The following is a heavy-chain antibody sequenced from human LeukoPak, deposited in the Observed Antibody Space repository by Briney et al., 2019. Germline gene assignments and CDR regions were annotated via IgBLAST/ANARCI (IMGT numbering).Heavy chain of an antibody. CDR2: IWYDGSNK. J-gene: IGHJ4*02. CDR1: GFTFSSYG. CDR3: AKVDDSSGYYPQD. D-gene: IGHD3-22*01. V-gene: IGHV3-33*06. Sequence: GGSLRLSCAASGFTFSSYGMHWVRQAPGKGLEWVAIIWYDGSNKYYEDSVKGRFTISRDNSKNTLYLQMNSLRAEDTAVYYCAKVDDSSGYYPQDWGQGTLVTVSS.